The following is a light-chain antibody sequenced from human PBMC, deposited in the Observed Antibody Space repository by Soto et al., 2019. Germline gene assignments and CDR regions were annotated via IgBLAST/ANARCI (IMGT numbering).Light chain of an antibody. V-gene: IGKV2-30*02. CDR3: MQATLWPYT. J-gene: IGKJ2*01. CDR2: KVF. CDR1: QSLVHSDGNTY. Sequence: DVVMTQSPLSLPVTLGQPASISCRSSQSLVHSDGNTYLNWFQQRPGQSPRHLIYKVFDRDSGVPDRFSGSGSGTDFTLKISRVEAEDVGVYFCMQATLWPYTFGQGTRLEIK.